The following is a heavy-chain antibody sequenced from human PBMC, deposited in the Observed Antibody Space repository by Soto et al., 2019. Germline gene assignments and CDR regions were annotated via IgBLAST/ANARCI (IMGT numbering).Heavy chain of an antibody. J-gene: IGHJ4*02. D-gene: IGHD2-15*01. CDR2: IYPGGST. CDR3: ARASVGPPGGGSWIMPFDF. Sequence: QVQLQESGPGLVKPSETLSLTCSVSGGSISNYYWSWIRQSAGKGLEWIGRIYPGGSTNYNPSLKSRVTMSVDTSKNQFSLRLTSVTAADPAVYYCARASVGPPGGGSWIMPFDFWGQGTRVTVSS. CDR1: GGSISNYY. V-gene: IGHV4-4*07.